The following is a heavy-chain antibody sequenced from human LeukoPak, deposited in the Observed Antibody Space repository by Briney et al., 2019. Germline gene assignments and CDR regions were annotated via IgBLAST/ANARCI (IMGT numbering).Heavy chain of an antibody. CDR3: AREVESGWDYFDY. Sequence: ASVKVSCKASGYTFTSYAMHWVRQAPGQRLERMGWINAGNGNTKYSQKFQGRVTITRDTSASTAYMELSSLRSEDTAVYYCAREVESGWDYFDYWGRGTLVTVSS. V-gene: IGHV1-3*01. D-gene: IGHD6-19*01. CDR2: INAGNGNT. CDR1: GYTFTSYA. J-gene: IGHJ4*02.